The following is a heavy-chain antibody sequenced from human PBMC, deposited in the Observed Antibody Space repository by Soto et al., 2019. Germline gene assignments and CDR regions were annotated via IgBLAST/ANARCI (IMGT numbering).Heavy chain of an antibody. J-gene: IGHJ6*02. V-gene: IGHV1-46*03. Sequence: ASVKVSCKASGYTFTSYYMHWVRQAPGQGLEWKGIINPSGGSTSYAQKFQGRVTMTRDTSTSTVYMELSSLRSEDTALFYFARMLWSSTSWYYYYGMDVWGQGTTVTVSS. D-gene: IGHD2-2*01. CDR1: GYTFTSYY. CDR3: ARMLWSSTSWYYYYGMDV. CDR2: INPSGGST.